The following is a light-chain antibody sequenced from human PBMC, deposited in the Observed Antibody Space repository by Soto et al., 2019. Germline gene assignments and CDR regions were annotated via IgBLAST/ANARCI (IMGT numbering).Light chain of an antibody. CDR3: QQSWSSPDT. J-gene: IGKJ2*01. CDR2: AAS. Sequence: DIQMTQSPSSLSASVGERVSISCRASQSINNYLNWYPQKRRKAPKLLIYAASSLQSGVPSTFSGSGSGTEFTLTISSLQPEDFATYYCQQSWSSPDTFGQGTRLEIK. V-gene: IGKV1-39*01. CDR1: QSINNY.